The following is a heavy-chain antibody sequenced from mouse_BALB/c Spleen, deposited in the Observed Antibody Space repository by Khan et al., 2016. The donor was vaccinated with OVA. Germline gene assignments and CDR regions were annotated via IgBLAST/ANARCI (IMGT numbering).Heavy chain of an antibody. V-gene: IGHV5-9*02. CDR3: TRPSYYGNPWFTY. CDR1: GFAFNSYD. D-gene: IGHD2-10*01. CDR2: ISSTGSYT. J-gene: IGHJ3*01. Sequence: EVELVESGGGLVKPGGSLKLSCEVSGFAFNSYDMSWVRQTPEKRLEWVATISSTGSYTYYPGSVKGRFTISRDTARNTLYLQMSSLRSEDTALYYSTRPSYYGNPWFTYWGKGTLGTVSA.